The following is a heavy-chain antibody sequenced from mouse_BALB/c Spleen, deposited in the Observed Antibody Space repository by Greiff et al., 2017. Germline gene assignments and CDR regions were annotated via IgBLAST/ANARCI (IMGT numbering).Heavy chain of an antibody. J-gene: IGHJ4*01. V-gene: IGHV14-3*02. D-gene: IGHD1-1*01. CDR3: AITTVVATENAMDY. CDR1: GFNIKDTY. CDR2: IDPANGNT. Sequence: EVQLQQSGAELVKPGASVKLSCTASGFNIKDTYMHWVKQRPEQGLEWIGRIDPANGNTKYDPKFQGKATITADTSSNTAYLQLSSLTSEDTAVYYCAITTVVATENAMDYWGQGTSVTVSS.